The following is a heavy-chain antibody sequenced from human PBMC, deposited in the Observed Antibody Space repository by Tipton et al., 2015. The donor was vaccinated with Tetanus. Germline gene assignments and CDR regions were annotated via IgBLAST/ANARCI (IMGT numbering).Heavy chain of an antibody. J-gene: IGHJ5*02. CDR1: GGSIISADHY. Sequence: LRLSCTVSGGSIISADHYWSWIRQPPGKGLEWIGYIYHSGSTYYNASLKSRLDISLDTSKNQFSLRLTSVTVADTAVYYCARVPGIASAGLWFDPWGQGTLVTVSS. D-gene: IGHD6-13*01. CDR3: ARVPGIASAGLWFDP. CDR2: IYHSGST. V-gene: IGHV4-31*02.